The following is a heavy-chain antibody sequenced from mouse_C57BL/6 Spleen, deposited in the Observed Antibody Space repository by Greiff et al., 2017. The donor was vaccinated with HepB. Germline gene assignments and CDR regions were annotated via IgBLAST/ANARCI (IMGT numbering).Heavy chain of an antibody. CDR1: GYAFTNYL. J-gene: IGHJ4*01. D-gene: IGHD1-1*01. CDR2: INPGSGGT. Sequence: VQRVESGAELVRPGTSVKVSCKASGYAFTNYLIEWVKQRPGQGLEWIGVINPGSGGTNYNEKFKGKATLTADKSSSTAYMQLSSLTSEDSAVYFCARRYYGSSPNWYPMDYWGQGTSVTVSS. CDR3: ARRYYGSSPNWYPMDY. V-gene: IGHV1-54*01.